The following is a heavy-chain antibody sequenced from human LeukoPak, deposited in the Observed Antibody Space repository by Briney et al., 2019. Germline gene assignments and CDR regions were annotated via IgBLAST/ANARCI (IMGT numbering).Heavy chain of an antibody. D-gene: IGHD2-2*01. CDR1: GFTVSSNY. CDR2: IYSGGTT. J-gene: IGHJ4*02. V-gene: IGHV3-53*01. Sequence: PGGSLRLSCAASGFTVSSNYMTWVRQAPGKGLEWVSVIYSGGTTYHADSVKGRFTISRDNSQNTLYLQMNSLRAEDTAVYYCATCLTNCYLPFDYWGQGTLVTVSS. CDR3: ATCLTNCYLPFDY.